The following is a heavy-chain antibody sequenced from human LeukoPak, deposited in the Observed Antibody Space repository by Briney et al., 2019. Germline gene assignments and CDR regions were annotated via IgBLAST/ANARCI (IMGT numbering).Heavy chain of an antibody. CDR2: IYYSGST. J-gene: IGHJ5*02. CDR3: ARATTGTTNWFDP. D-gene: IGHD1-1*01. V-gene: IGHV4-59*01. CDR1: GGSISSYY. Sequence: SETLSLTCTVSGGSISSYYWSWIRQPPGKGLEWIGYIYYSGSTNYNPSLKSRVTISVDTSKNQYSLKLSSVTAADTAVYYCARATTGTTNWFDPWDQGTLVTVSS.